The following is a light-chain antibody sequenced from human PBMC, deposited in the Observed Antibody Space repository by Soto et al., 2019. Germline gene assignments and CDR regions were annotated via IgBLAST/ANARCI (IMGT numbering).Light chain of an antibody. V-gene: IGKV1-5*03. CDR3: QQSYSTPKT. CDR1: QSIRDW. Sequence: GDRFTITCLASQSIRDWLAWYQQKPGKAPKLLIFKTSSLKSGVPSRFSGSGSGTDFTLTISSLQPEDFATYYCQQSYSTPKTFGQGTKVDI. CDR2: KTS. J-gene: IGKJ1*01.